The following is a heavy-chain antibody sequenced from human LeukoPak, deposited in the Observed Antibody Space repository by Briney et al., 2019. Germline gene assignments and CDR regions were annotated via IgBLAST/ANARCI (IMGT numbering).Heavy chain of an antibody. CDR1: GGSISSHY. Sequence: PSETLSLTCTVSGGSISSHYWSWIRQPPGEGLEWIGYIYYSGSTNYNPSLKSRVTISVDTSKNQFSLKLSSVTAADTAVYYCARATTYYDFWSGSGNWFDPWGQGTLVTVSS. J-gene: IGHJ5*02. CDR2: IYYSGST. CDR3: ARATTYYDFWSGSGNWFDP. V-gene: IGHV4-59*11. D-gene: IGHD3-3*01.